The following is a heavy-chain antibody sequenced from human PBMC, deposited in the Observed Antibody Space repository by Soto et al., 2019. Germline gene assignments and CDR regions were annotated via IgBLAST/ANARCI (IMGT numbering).Heavy chain of an antibody. V-gene: IGHV3-23*01. Sequence: GGSLRLSCAASGFTFSSYAMSWVRQAPGKGLEWVSAISGSGGSTYYADSVKGRFTISRDNSKNTLYLQMNSLRAEDTAVYYCAKGNRYCSGGSCYSDYYYYGMDVWGQGTTVTVSS. CDR2: ISGSGGST. CDR3: AKGNRYCSGGSCYSDYYYYGMDV. CDR1: GFTFSSYA. J-gene: IGHJ6*02. D-gene: IGHD2-15*01.